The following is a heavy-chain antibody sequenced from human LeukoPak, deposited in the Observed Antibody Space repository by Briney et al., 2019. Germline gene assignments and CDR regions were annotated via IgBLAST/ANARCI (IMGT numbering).Heavy chain of an antibody. D-gene: IGHD6-19*01. CDR2: MNPNSGNT. CDR3: TRGSIAVPYNWFDP. V-gene: IGHV1-8*01. CDR1: GYTFTSYD. J-gene: IGHJ5*02. Sequence: ASVKVSCKASGYTFTSYDINWVRQATGQGLEWMGWMNPNSGNTGYAQKFQGRVTMTRDTSITTAYMELSSLRSDVTAVYYCTRGSIAVPYNWFDPWGQGTLVTVSS.